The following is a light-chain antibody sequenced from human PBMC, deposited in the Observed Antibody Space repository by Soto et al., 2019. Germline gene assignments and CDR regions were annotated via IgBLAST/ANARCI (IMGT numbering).Light chain of an antibody. J-gene: IGLJ3*02. Sequence: QSVLTQPPSASGTPGQRVTISCSGRSSNIGSNTVNWYQQLPGTAPKLLIYSNNQRPSGVPDRFSGSKSGTSASLAISGLQYEDEDDYYCATWDDSLNGWVFGGGTKVTVL. CDR1: SSNIGSNT. V-gene: IGLV1-44*01. CDR3: ATWDDSLNGWV. CDR2: SNN.